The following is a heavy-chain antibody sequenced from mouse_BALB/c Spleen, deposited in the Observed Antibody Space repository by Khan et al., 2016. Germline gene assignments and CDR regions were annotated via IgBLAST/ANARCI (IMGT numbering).Heavy chain of an antibody. V-gene: IGHV3-2*02. CDR3: ARTARIKY. CDR1: GYSITSGYD. CDR2: ISYSGST. Sequence: EVQLLESGPGLVKPSQSLSLTCTVTGYSITSGYDWNWIRQFPGNKLEWMGYISYSGSTNYNPSLKSRISITRDTSKNQFFLQLNSVTTEDTATYYCARTARIKYWGQGTTLTVSS. D-gene: IGHD1-2*01. J-gene: IGHJ2*01.